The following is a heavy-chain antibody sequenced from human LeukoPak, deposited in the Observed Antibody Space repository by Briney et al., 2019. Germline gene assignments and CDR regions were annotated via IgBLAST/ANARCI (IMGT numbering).Heavy chain of an antibody. Sequence: ASVKVSCKASEGTFTDYYMHWVQQAPGKGLEWMGLVDPEDGETIYAEKFQGRVAITADTSTDTAYMELSSLRSEDTAVYYCATVGPIVGAHYYYYYYMDVWGKGTTVTVSS. CDR3: ATVGPIVGAHYYYYYYMDV. CDR1: EGTFTDYY. J-gene: IGHJ6*03. V-gene: IGHV1-69-2*01. D-gene: IGHD1-26*01. CDR2: VDPEDGET.